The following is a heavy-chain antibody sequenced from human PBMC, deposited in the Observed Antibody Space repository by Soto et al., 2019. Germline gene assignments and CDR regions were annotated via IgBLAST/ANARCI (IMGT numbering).Heavy chain of an antibody. Sequence: GGSLRLSCAVSGLTFSSFEMDWVRQAAGKGPEWISYVSRGATTTYYADSVRGRFTISRDDAENSVFLQMDSLRVEDTAIYFCATRSTDYYFYWGQGTLVTVSS. CDR1: GLTFSSFE. CDR2: VSRGATTT. CDR3: ATRSTDYYFY. J-gene: IGHJ4*02. D-gene: IGHD3-9*01. V-gene: IGHV3-48*03.